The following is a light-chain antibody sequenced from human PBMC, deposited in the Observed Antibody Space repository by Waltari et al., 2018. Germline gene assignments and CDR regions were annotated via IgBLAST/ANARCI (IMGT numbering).Light chain of an antibody. CDR2: WAS. CDR1: QSVLYSPNNKNY. CDR3: QQYYSTPPT. J-gene: IGKJ1*01. V-gene: IGKV4-1*01. Sequence: DIVMTQSPDSLAVSLGERATINCKSSQSVLYSPNNKNYLAWYQQKPGQPPKLLIYWASTRESGVPDRFSGSGSGTDFTLTISSLQAEDVAVYYCQQYYSTPPTFGQGTKVEIK.